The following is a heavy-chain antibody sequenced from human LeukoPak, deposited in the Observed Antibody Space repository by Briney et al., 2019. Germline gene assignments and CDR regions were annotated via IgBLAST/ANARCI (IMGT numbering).Heavy chain of an antibody. CDR3: ARAGPTVTLTPCDY. CDR1: GGSFSGYY. D-gene: IGHD4-17*01. Sequence: KPSEPLSLTCAVYGGSFSGYYWSWIRQPPGKGLEWIGEINHSGSTNYNPSLKSRVTISVDTSKNQFSLKLSSVTAADTAVYYCARAGPTVTLTPCDYWGEGTLVTVSS. CDR2: INHSGST. J-gene: IGHJ4*02. V-gene: IGHV4-34*01.